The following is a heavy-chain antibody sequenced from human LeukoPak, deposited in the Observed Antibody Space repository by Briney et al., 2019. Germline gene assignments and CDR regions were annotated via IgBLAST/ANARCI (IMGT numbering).Heavy chain of an antibody. CDR3: ARDRSWFGERSRPLYYFDY. Sequence: PSQTLSLTCTVSGGSISSGAYYWSWIRQPPGRGLEWIGYIYHSGGTYYNPSLKSRVTISVDRSKNQFSLKLSSVTAADTAVYYCARDRSWFGERSRPLYYFDYWGQGTLVTVSS. CDR1: GGSISSGAYY. V-gene: IGHV4-30-2*01. D-gene: IGHD3-10*01. CDR2: IYHSGGT. J-gene: IGHJ4*02.